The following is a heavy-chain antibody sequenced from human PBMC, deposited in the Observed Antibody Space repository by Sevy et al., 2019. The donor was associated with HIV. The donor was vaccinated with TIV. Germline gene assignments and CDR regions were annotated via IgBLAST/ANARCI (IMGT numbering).Heavy chain of an antibody. J-gene: IGHJ3*02. Sequence: SETLSLTCTVSGGSISSYYWSWIRQPPGKGLEWIGYIYYSGSTNYNPSLKSRVPISVDTSENHFSLKLSSVTAADEAVDYCAGGTGYCGGDCVGAFDIWGQGTMVTVSS. CDR1: GGSISSYY. CDR3: AGGTGYCGGDCVGAFDI. V-gene: IGHV4-59*13. D-gene: IGHD2-21*02. CDR2: IYYSGST.